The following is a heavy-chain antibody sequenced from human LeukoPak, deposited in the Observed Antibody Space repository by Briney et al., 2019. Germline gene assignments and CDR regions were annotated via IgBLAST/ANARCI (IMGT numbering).Heavy chain of an antibody. D-gene: IGHD3-10*01. J-gene: IGHJ4*02. Sequence: GGSLRLSCAASGFTVSSTYMNWVRQAPGKGLEWVSVIYSGGSTDYADSVKGRVTISRDNSKNTVYLQMNSLRAEDTAVYYCARVRATYYGSGTYDYFDYWGQGTLVTVSS. CDR3: ARVRATYYGSGTYDYFDY. CDR2: IYSGGST. CDR1: GFTVSSTY. V-gene: IGHV3-53*01.